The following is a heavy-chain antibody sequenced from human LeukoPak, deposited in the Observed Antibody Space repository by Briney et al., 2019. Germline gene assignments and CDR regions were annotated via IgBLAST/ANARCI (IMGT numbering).Heavy chain of an antibody. CDR3: ARIRYSSGWYLGWFDP. CDR1: GFTFSSYE. CDR2: IYYSGST. Sequence: GSLRLSCAASGFTFSSYEMNWVRQAPGKGLEWIGSIYYSGSTYYNPSLKSRVTISVDTSKNQFSLKLSSVTAADTAVYYCARIRYSSGWYLGWFDPWGQGTLVTVSS. J-gene: IGHJ5*02. V-gene: IGHV4-39*07. D-gene: IGHD6-19*01.